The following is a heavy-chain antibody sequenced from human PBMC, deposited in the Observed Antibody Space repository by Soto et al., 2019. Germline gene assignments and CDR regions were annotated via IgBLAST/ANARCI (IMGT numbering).Heavy chain of an antibody. Sequence: ESGGGVVQPGRSLRLSCGASGFTFGTFGMHWVRQAPGKGLEWVATIWYDGNNQYYADSVKGRFTISRDNSKNTLYLHMSSLRADDTGVYYCARDEGAYCAADCNAPFDYWGQGTLVTVSS. V-gene: IGHV3-33*01. CDR3: ARDEGAYCAADCNAPFDY. J-gene: IGHJ4*02. CDR2: IWYDGNNQ. D-gene: IGHD2-21*02. CDR1: GFTFGTFG.